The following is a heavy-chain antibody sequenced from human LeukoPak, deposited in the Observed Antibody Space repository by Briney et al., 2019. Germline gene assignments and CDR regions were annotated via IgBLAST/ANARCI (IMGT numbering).Heavy chain of an antibody. CDR1: GFTFSSYW. CDR2: IKQDENEK. Sequence: GSLRLYCAASGFTFSSYWMSWDRQAPGKGLEWVLVANIKQDENEKSYLESVKGRFTISRDNAKHSLYLQMNSLRPEYMSVYYCASDMRLELPAASGYSSGIDVWGQGTTVTVSS. J-gene: IGHJ6*02. V-gene: IGHV3-7*01. D-gene: IGHD1-7*01. CDR3: ASDMRLELPAASGYSSGIDV.